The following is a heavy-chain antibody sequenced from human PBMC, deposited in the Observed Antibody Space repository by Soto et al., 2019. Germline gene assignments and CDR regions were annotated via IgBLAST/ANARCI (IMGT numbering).Heavy chain of an antibody. J-gene: IGHJ3*02. CDR1: GFTFSDYY. CDR2: ISSSGSGI. D-gene: IGHD2-15*01. CDR3: ARAYSDAFDI. Sequence: ESGGGLVRPGGSLRLSCVASGFTFSDYYMTWIRQAPGKGLEWVSYISSSGSGIYYPDSMKGRFTISRDNAKKSLYLQMSSLGAEDTAVYYCARAYSDAFDIWGQGTMVTVSS. V-gene: IGHV3-11*01.